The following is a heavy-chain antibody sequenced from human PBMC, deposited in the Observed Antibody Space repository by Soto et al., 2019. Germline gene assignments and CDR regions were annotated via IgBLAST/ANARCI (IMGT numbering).Heavy chain of an antibody. CDR1: GYTSTGYY. V-gene: IGHV1-2*04. J-gene: IGHJ6*03. CDR2: INPNSGGT. CDR3: ARGYSSSLHYMDV. D-gene: IGHD6-6*01. Sequence: ASVKVSCKASGYTSTGYYMHWVRQAPGQGLEWKGWINPNSGGTNYAQKFQGWVTMTRDTSISTAYMELSRLRSDDTAVYYCARGYSSSLHYMDVWGKGTTVTVSS.